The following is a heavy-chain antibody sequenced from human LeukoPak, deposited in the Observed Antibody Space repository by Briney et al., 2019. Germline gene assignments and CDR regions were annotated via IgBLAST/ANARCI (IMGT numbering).Heavy chain of an antibody. J-gene: IGHJ5*02. CDR1: GFTITNFA. CDR3: AKGAAAGLVDWFDP. D-gene: IGHD6-25*01. Sequence: GGSLRLTCAVSGFTITNFAMKWVRQAPGKGLQWVSSITGDGATYYADSVRGRFMLSRDTSKSTLYLQMNSLTAEDTALYYCAKGAAAGLVDWFDPWGQGTLVTVSS. CDR2: ITGDGAT. V-gene: IGHV3-23*01.